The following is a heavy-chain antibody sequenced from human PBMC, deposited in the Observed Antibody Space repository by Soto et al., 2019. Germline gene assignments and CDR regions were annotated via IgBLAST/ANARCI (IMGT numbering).Heavy chain of an antibody. Sequence: SVKVSCKASGFTFTSSAVQWVRQARGQRLEWIGWIVVGSGNTNYAQKFQERDTITRDMSTSTAYMELSSLRSEDTAVYYCAAGYCSGGSCYSTRFGYYYGMDVWGQGTTVTVSS. J-gene: IGHJ6*02. CDR3: AAGYCSGGSCYSTRFGYYYGMDV. V-gene: IGHV1-58*01. D-gene: IGHD2-15*01. CDR2: IVVGSGNT. CDR1: GFTFTSSA.